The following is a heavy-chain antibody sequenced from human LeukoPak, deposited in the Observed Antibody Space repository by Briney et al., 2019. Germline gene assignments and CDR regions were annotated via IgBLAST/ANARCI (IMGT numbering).Heavy chain of an antibody. V-gene: IGHV3-7*04. J-gene: IGHJ4*02. CDR3: ARGRYCSSTSCRFDY. CDR2: IKQDGSVK. D-gene: IGHD2-2*01. Sequence: GGSLRLSCAASGFTFSSYWMSWVRQAPGKGLEWVANIKQDGSVKYYVDSVKGRFTISRDNAKNSLYLQMNSLRAEDTAVYYCARGRYCSSTSCRFDYWGQGTLVTVSS. CDR1: GFTFSSYW.